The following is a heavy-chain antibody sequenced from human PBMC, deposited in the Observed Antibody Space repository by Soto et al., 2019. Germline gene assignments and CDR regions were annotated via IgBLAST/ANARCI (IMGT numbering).Heavy chain of an antibody. CDR3: GKVLVGATGHTDSDS. CDR2: IDYNGVT. J-gene: IGHJ5*01. Sequence: SETLSLTCTVSGGSIYRSGYYWGWIRQPPGRGLEWIGNIDYNGVTYSNPSLKSRVTISRDTSKNQFPLKLTSVTAADTALYYCGKVLVGATGHTDSDSWGPGTLVTVSS. CDR1: GGSIYRSGYY. V-gene: IGHV4-39*01. D-gene: IGHD2-15*01.